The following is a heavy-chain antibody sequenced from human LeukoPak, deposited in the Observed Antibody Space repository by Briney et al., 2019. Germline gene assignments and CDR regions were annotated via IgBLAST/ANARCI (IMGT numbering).Heavy chain of an antibody. CDR3: ARGLRYCSGGRCYFSPPYYYYMDV. CDR2: MNPNSGNT. V-gene: IGHV1-8*01. Sequence: ASVKVSCKASGYTFISYNINWVRQATGQGLEWMGWMNPNSGNTGYTQKFQGRVTLTRNTPLSTAYMELSSLRSEDTAVYYCARGLRYCSGGRCYFSPPYYYYMDVWGKGTTVTISS. J-gene: IGHJ6*03. D-gene: IGHD2-15*01. CDR1: GYTFISYN.